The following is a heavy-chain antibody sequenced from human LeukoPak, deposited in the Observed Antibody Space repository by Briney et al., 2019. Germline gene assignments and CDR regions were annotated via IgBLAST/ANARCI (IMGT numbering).Heavy chain of an antibody. V-gene: IGHV1-18*01. CDR3: ARGAYYYDSSGYRY. Sequence: ASVKVSCKASGYTFTSYGISWVRQAPGQGLEWMGWISAYNGNTNYAQRLQGRVTMTTDTSTSTAYMELRSLRPDDTAVYYCARGAYYYDSSGYRYWGQGTLVTVSS. D-gene: IGHD3-22*01. J-gene: IGHJ4*02. CDR2: ISAYNGNT. CDR1: GYTFTSYG.